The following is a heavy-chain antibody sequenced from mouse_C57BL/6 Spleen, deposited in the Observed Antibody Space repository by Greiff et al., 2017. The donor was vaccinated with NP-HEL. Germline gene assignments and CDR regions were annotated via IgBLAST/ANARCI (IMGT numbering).Heavy chain of an antibody. V-gene: IGHV5-17*01. Sequence: EVMLVESGGGLVKPGGSLKLSCAASGFTFSDYGMHWVRQAPEKGLEWVAYISSGSSTIYYADTVKGRFTISRDNAKNTLFLQMTSLRSEDTAMYYCARLNDYDLYAMDYWGQGTSVTVSS. D-gene: IGHD2-4*01. CDR2: ISSGSSTI. CDR1: GFTFSDYG. CDR3: ARLNDYDLYAMDY. J-gene: IGHJ4*01.